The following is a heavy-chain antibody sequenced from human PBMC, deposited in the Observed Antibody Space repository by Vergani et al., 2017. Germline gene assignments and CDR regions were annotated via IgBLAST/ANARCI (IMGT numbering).Heavy chain of an antibody. CDR2: MFHTGEA. CDR3: GVIMVRSPRPDNWFDS. V-gene: IGHV4-38-2*02. D-gene: IGHD3-10*01. J-gene: IGHJ5*01. Sequence: QIQLQESGPGLVKPSETLSLTCSVSSYSISRGFYWAWIRQTPEKGLEWIGGMFHTGEASNSPSLQSRVAFSMDTSKNQFSLQLTSVTAADTAVYFCGVIMVRSPRPDNWFDSWGRGTLVTVSS. CDR1: SYSISRGFY.